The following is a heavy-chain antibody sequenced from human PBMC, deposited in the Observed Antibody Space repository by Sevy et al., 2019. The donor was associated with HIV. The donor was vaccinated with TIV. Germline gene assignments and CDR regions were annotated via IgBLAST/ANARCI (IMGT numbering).Heavy chain of an antibody. CDR1: GFTFSSYS. CDR2: ISSSSSYI. V-gene: IGHV3-21*01. J-gene: IGHJ4*02. D-gene: IGHD5-18*01. Sequence: GGSLRLSCAASGFTFSSYSMNWVRQAPGKGLEWVSSISSSSSYIYYADSVKGRFTISRDNAKNSLYLQMNSLRAEDTAVYYCARDQRGYSYQMNDYWGQGTLVTVSS. CDR3: ARDQRGYSYQMNDY.